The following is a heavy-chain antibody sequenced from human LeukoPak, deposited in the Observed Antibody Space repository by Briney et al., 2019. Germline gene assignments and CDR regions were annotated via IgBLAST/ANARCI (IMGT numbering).Heavy chain of an antibody. CDR3: AKGVIVVVPEGYDY. Sequence: GGSLRLSCAASGFSFSTHVMTWVRQAPGKGLEWVSSLSDSGGTTYYADSVKGRFTISRDNSMNTLYLQMNSLRAEDTAVYYCAKGVIVVVPEGYDYWGQGTLVTVSS. V-gene: IGHV3-23*01. J-gene: IGHJ4*02. CDR2: LSDSGGTT. D-gene: IGHD2-2*01. CDR1: GFSFSTHV.